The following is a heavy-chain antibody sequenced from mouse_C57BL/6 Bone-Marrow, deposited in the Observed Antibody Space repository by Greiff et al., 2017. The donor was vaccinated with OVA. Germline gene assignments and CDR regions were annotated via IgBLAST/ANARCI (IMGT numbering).Heavy chain of an antibody. V-gene: IGHV1-52*01. CDR3: ARLGSYYGSSPAWFAY. D-gene: IGHD1-1*01. J-gene: IGHJ3*01. CDR2: IDPSDSET. Sequence: QVQLQQPGAELVRPGSSVKLSCKASGYTFTSYWMHWVKQRPIQGLEWIGNIDPSDSETHYNQKFKDKATLTVDKSSSTAYMQLSSLTSEDSAVYYCARLGSYYGSSPAWFAYWGQGTLVTVSA. CDR1: GYTFTSYW.